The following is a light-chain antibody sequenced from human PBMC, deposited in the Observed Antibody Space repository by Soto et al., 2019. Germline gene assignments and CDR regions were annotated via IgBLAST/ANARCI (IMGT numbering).Light chain of an antibody. Sequence: QSVLTQPPSVSAAPGQTVTISCSGSGSNIGSTYVSWYQQLPGTAPKLLIYDNNKRPSGIPDRFSGSKSGTSATLGITGLQTGDEADYYCGTWDTSLSAEVFGTGTKVTVL. CDR2: DNN. V-gene: IGLV1-51*01. J-gene: IGLJ1*01. CDR3: GTWDTSLSAEV. CDR1: GSNIGSTY.